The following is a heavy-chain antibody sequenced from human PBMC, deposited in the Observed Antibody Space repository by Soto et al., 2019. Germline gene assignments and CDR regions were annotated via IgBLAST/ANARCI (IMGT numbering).Heavy chain of an antibody. Sequence: SEKVSCKASGRTFSNYAISWVRQAPGKGLEWMGGIIPIFGTANYAQKFQGRVKITADESTRTAYLEPSSLRSEDTAVYYCATNMGRSLGLAFDIWGQGTMVTGSS. V-gene: IGHV1-69*13. CDR2: IIPIFGTA. J-gene: IGHJ3*02. CDR1: GRTFSNYA. D-gene: IGHD3-10*01. CDR3: ATNMGRSLGLAFDI.